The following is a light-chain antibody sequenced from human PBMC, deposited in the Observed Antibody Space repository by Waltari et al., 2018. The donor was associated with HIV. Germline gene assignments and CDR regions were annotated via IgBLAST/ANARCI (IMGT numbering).Light chain of an antibody. V-gene: IGLV1-47*01. Sequence: QSVLTQPPSASGTPGQRVSISCSGSSSNIGSNYVYWYQQLPGTAPKLLMYRNDERPSGVPDRFSGSKSGTSASLALSGLRSEDEADYYCVTWADRSSGPVVFGGGTKVTVL. CDR2: RND. CDR1: SSNIGSNY. CDR3: VTWADRSSGPVV. J-gene: IGLJ2*01.